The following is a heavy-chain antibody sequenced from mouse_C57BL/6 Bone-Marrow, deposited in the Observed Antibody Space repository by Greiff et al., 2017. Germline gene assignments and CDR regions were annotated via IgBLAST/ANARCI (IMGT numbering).Heavy chain of an antibody. V-gene: IGHV1-50*01. CDR3: ARFEYYGISYEFAY. J-gene: IGHJ3*01. D-gene: IGHD1-1*01. CDR2: IDPSDRYT. CDR1: GYTFTSYW. Sequence: QVQLQQPGAELVKPGASVKLSCKASGYTFTSYWMPWVKQRPGQGLEWIGEIDPSDRYTNYNQKFKGKATLTLATSSTTAYMQLSSLTSEDSAVYYCARFEYYGISYEFAYWGQGTLVTVSA.